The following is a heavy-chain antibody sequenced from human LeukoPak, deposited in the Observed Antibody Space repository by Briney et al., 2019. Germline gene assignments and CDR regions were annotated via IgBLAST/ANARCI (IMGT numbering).Heavy chain of an antibody. J-gene: IGHJ4*02. CDR1: GFIFNNYA. CDR3: AKANRRHYTSGPNPDSLH. Sequence: PGRSLRLSCAGSGFIFNNYAMHWVRQPPGKGLEWVSGISWNSGSIDYADSVKGRFTISRDNAKNSLYLQMNSLRVEDTAFYYCAKANRRHYTSGPNPDSLHWGQGALVTVSS. D-gene: IGHD6-19*01. V-gene: IGHV3-9*01. CDR2: ISWNSGSI.